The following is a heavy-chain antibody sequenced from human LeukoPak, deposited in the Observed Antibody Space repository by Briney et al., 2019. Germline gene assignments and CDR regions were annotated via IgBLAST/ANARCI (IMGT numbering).Heavy chain of an antibody. V-gene: IGHV3-21*01. J-gene: IGHJ4*02. Sequence: PGGSLTLSCAASGFTFSSYSMSWVRQAPGKGLEWVSSISSSSSYIYYADSVKGRFTISRDNAKNSLYLQMNSLRAEDTAVYYCARVGGAHFDYWGQGTLVTVSS. D-gene: IGHD4/OR15-4a*01. CDR2: ISSSSSYI. CDR1: GFTFSSYS. CDR3: ARVGGAHFDY.